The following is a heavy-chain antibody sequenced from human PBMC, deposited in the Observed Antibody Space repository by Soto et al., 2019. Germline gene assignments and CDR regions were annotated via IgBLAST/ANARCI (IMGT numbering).Heavy chain of an antibody. CDR2: IYYSGST. CDR3: ARHGAASYSDSSGLLEAMQAFDI. V-gene: IGHV4-59*08. Sequence: PSETLSLTCTVSGGSISSYYWSWIRQPPGKGLEWIGYIYYSGSTNYNPSLKSRVTISVDKSKNQFSLKLSSVTAADTAVYYCARHGAASYSDSSGLLEAMQAFDIWGQGTMVTVSS. CDR1: GGSISSYY. J-gene: IGHJ3*02. D-gene: IGHD3-22*01.